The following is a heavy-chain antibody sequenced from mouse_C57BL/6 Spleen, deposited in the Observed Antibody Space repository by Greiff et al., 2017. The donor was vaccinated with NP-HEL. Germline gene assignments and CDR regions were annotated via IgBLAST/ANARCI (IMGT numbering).Heavy chain of an antibody. J-gene: IGHJ4*01. CDR1: GFSLTSYG. CDR2: IWGVGST. CDR3: ASRRGNYGAMDY. D-gene: IGHD2-1*01. V-gene: IGHV2-6*01. Sequence: VKLQESGPGLVAPSQSLSITCTVSGFSLTSYGVDWVRQSPGKGLEWLGVIWGVGSTNYNSALKSRLGISKDNSKSQVFLKMNSLQTADTAMYYCASRRGNYGAMDYWGQGTSVTVSS.